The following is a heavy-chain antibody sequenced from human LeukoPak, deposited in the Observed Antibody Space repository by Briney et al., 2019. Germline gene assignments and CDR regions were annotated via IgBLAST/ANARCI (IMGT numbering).Heavy chain of an antibody. D-gene: IGHD5-24*01. J-gene: IGHJ4*02. CDR3: ARVEMSTFDL. V-gene: IGHV4-61*02. CDR1: GASMNSGHYF. Sequence: SETLSLTCTLSGASMNSGHYFWIWVRQPAGTGLEWIGRIYTSGSTKYSPSLQSRVTISIDTSKNQFSLKLTSVTAADTAVYFCARVEMSTFDLWGQGTLVTVSS. CDR2: IYTSGST.